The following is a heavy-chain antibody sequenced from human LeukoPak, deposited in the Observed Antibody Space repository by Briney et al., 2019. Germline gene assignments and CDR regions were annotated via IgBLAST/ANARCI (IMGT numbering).Heavy chain of an antibody. D-gene: IGHD6-13*01. CDR1: GGSVSSGGYS. CDR2: SYHIGST. V-gene: IGHV4-30-2*01. J-gene: IGHJ4*02. CDR3: ARSPAAAGTPTHFDY. Sequence: SQTLSLTCAVSGGSVSSGGYSWSWIRQPPGKGLEWIGGSYHIGSTYYNPSLKSRVTISVDRAMNQFSLKLRSVTAAATALHYCARSPAAAGTPTHFDYWAPGTPVTVSS.